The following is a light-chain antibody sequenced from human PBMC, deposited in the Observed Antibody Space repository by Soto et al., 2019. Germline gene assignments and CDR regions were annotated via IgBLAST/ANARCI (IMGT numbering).Light chain of an antibody. V-gene: IGKV1-5*03. Sequence: DIQMTQSPSTLSASVGDRVTITCRASQSISSWLAWYQQKPGKAPKLLIYKAYSLESGVPSRFSGSRSGTEFTLTISSLQPDDFATYYCQQYNSYSRTFGQGTKVDIK. J-gene: IGKJ1*01. CDR2: KAY. CDR3: QQYNSYSRT. CDR1: QSISSW.